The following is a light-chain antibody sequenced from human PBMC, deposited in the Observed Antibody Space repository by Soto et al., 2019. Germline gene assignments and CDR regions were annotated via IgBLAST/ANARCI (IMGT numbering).Light chain of an antibody. J-gene: IGKJ5*01. V-gene: IGKV3-15*01. Sequence: EIVLPQSPATLSVSPGQSSTLSCRASPFINNDLAWYQQRPGQAPRLLIYGASTRATGIPARFSGSGSGTEFILTINSLQSEDFAVYYCQQSHSWPPITVGQGKRLEI. CDR1: PFINND. CDR2: GAS. CDR3: QQSHSWPPIT.